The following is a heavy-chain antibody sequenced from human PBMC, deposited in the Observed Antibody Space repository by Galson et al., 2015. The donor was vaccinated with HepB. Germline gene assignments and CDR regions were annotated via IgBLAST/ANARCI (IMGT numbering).Heavy chain of an antibody. Sequence: SVKVSCKASGYTFTGYYMHWVRQAPGQGLEWMGRINPNTGNPTYAQGFTGRFVFSLDTSVSTAYLQITSLKAEDTAVYYCARYGNSSGYHQFDSWGQGTLVTVSS. CDR2: INPNTGNP. J-gene: IGHJ4*02. V-gene: IGHV7-4-1*02. D-gene: IGHD3-22*01. CDR3: ARYGNSSGYHQFDS. CDR1: GYTFTGYY.